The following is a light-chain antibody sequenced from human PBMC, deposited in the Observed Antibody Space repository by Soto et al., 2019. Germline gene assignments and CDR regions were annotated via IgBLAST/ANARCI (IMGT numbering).Light chain of an antibody. J-gene: IGKJ1*01. CDR1: QDIRGN. CDR3: QQTLSAPPWT. Sequence: DIQLTQSPAALSASVGDRVTVTCRTSQDIRGNLNWYQQKVGEAPKVLIYGASYLQSGVPSRFTGSGSGTEFTLTINNLQPDDFATYYCQQTLSAPPWTFGQGT. V-gene: IGKV1-39*01. CDR2: GAS.